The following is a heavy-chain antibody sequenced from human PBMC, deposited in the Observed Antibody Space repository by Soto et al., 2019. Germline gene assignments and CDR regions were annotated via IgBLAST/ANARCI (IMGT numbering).Heavy chain of an antibody. CDR2: IGAAGDT. V-gene: IGHV3-13*01. D-gene: IGHD4-4*01. CDR3: AAGRVTSVAQFVY. J-gene: IGHJ4*02. CDR1: GFTFSNYA. Sequence: EVQLVESGGGLVQPGGSLRLSCAASGFTFSNYAMHWVRQPTGKGLAWVSGIGAAGDTYYPGSVKVRFTISRENDKNSLYLPMYSLRAGDTAVSYCAAGRVTSVAQFVYWGQGSLVTVSS.